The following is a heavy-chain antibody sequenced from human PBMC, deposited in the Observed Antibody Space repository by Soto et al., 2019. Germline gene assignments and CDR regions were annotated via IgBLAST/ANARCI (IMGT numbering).Heavy chain of an antibody. Sequence: GGSLRLSCAASGFTFSSYGMHWVRQAPGKGLEWVAVISYDGSNKYYADSVKGRFTISRDNSKNTLYLQMNSLRAEDTAVYYCAKTAGYSGYDLTWNDGDAFDIWVQGTMVTVSS. CDR3: AKTAGYSGYDLTWNDGDAFDI. CDR2: ISYDGSNK. D-gene: IGHD5-12*01. CDR1: GFTFSSYG. V-gene: IGHV3-30*18. J-gene: IGHJ3*02.